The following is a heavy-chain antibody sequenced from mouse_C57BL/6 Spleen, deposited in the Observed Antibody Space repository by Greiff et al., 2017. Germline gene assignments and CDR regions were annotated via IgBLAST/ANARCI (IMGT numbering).Heavy chain of an antibody. CDR1: GYTFTSYW. Sequence: VQLQQPGAELVMPGASVKLSCKASGYTFTSYWMHWVKQRPGQGLEWIGEIDPSDSYTNYNQKFKGKSTLTVDKSSSTAYMQLSSLTSEDSAIYYCARWSTTVVATGYFDVWGTGTTVTVSS. CDR2: IDPSDSYT. CDR3: ARWSTTVVATGYFDV. J-gene: IGHJ1*03. V-gene: IGHV1-69*01. D-gene: IGHD1-1*01.